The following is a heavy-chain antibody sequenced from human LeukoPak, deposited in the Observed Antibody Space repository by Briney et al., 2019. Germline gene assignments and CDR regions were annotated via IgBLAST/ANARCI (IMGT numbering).Heavy chain of an antibody. CDR3: ARGSVY. V-gene: IGHV4-34*01. J-gene: IGHJ4*02. CDR2: INHSGST. D-gene: IGHD6-25*01. Sequence: SETLSLTCAVYGGSFSGYYWSWIRQPPGKGLEWIGEINHSGSTNYNPSLKSRVTISVDTSKNQFPLKLSSVTAADTAVYYCARGSVYWGQGTLVTVSS. CDR1: GGSFSGYY.